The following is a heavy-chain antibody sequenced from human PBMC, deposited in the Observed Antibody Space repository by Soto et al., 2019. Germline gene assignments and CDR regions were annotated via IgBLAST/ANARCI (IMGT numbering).Heavy chain of an antibody. CDR1: GGSISSSGYY. V-gene: IGHV4-39*01. J-gene: IGHJ4*02. D-gene: IGHD5-12*01. CDR2: IYYSGSN. Sequence: SETLSLICSVSGGSISSSGYYWAWIRQPPGKGLEWIGSIYYSGSNYRNPSLKSRVTISVDTSKNQFSLKVNSVTAADTALYYCARHGPPYSASDYQVPYYFDYWGQGTLVTVSS. CDR3: ARHGPPYSASDYQVPYYFDY.